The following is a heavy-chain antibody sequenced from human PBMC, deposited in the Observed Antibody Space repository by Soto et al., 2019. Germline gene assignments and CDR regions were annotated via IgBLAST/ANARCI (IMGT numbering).Heavy chain of an antibody. D-gene: IGHD5-18*01. CDR1: GGSISSYY. V-gene: IGHV4-59*08. CDR2: IYYSGST. CDR3: ARRGYSYGYQYWFDP. Sequence: PSETLSLTCTVSGGSISSYYWSWIRQPPGKGLEWIGYIYYSGSTNYNPSLKSRVTISVDTSKNQFSLKLSSVTAADTAVYYCARRGYSYGYQYWFDPWGQGTLVTVSS. J-gene: IGHJ5*02.